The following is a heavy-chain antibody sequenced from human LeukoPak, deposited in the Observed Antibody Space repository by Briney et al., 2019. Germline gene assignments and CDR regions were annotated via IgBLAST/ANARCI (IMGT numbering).Heavy chain of an antibody. V-gene: IGHV4-61*09. CDR1: GYSISSGYY. CDR3: VRQFDF. J-gene: IGHJ4*02. Sequence: PSETLSLTCAISGYSISSGYYWTWIRQPAGKGLEWIGNIYTSGSTNYNPSLKSRVTISLDTSKNQFSLKLSSVTAADTAMYYCVRQFDFWGQGTLVTVSS. CDR2: IYTSGST.